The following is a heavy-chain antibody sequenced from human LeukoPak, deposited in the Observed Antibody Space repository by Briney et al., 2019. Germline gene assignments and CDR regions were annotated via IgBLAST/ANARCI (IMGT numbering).Heavy chain of an antibody. CDR3: ARDIPIRGFGESDYYYYYMDV. J-gene: IGHJ6*03. D-gene: IGHD3-10*01. V-gene: IGHV1-18*01. Sequence: ASVKVSCKASGYTFTNYGISWVRQAPGQGLEWMGWISVYNGNTNYAQKLQGRVTMTTDTSTSTAYMELRRLRSDDTAVYYCARDIPIRGFGESDYYYYYMDVWGKGTTVTISS. CDR1: GYTFTNYG. CDR2: ISVYNGNT.